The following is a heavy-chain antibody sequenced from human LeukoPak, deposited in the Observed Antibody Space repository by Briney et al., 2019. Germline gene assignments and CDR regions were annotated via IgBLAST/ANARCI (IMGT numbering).Heavy chain of an antibody. CDR3: ARLSGGSYYVEYDY. J-gene: IGHJ4*02. CDR1: GYAFTSYG. CDR2: ISAYNGNT. V-gene: IGHV1-18*01. Sequence: ASVKVSCKASGYAFTSYGISWVRQAPGQGLEWMGWISAYNGNTNYAQKLQGRVTMTTDTSTSTAYMELRSLRSDDTAVYYCARLSGGSYYVEYDYWGQGTLVTVSS. D-gene: IGHD1-26*01.